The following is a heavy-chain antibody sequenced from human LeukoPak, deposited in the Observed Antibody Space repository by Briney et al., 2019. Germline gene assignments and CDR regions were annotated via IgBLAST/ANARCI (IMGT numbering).Heavy chain of an antibody. J-gene: IGHJ4*02. CDR2: ISSSGSYI. CDR1: GFSFSSYS. V-gene: IGHV3-21*01. CDR3: ARIPPMTTVTI. D-gene: IGHD4-17*01. Sequence: GGSLRLSCVPSGFSFSSYSMNWVRQAPGKGLEWVSSISSSGSYIYYADSVRGRFTISRDNAKNSLYLQMNSLRVEDTAVYHCARIPPMTTVTIWGQGTLVTVSS.